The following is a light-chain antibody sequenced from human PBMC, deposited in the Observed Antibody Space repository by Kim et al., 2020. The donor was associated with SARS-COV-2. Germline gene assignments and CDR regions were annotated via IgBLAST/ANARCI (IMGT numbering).Light chain of an antibody. Sequence: PGGTVTLTCGSSTGVVTSSHYCYGFHQKPGQVPRTLISETSNNHSWTPARFSGSLLGGQATLTLSGAQPEDEADYYCLISYSGVRVFGGGTQLTVL. CDR1: TGVVTSSHY. J-gene: IGLJ3*02. CDR2: ETS. CDR3: LISYSGVRV. V-gene: IGLV7-46*01.